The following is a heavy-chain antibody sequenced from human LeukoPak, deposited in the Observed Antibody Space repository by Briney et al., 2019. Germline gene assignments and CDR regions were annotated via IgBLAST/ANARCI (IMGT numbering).Heavy chain of an antibody. V-gene: IGHV4-4*07. CDR2: VYTSGIT. Sequence: SETLSLTCTVSGGFINNYWSWIRQPAGKGLEWIGRVYTSGITNYNPSLKIRITMSVDTSKNQFSLKLTSVTAADTAVYYCARHNGFDRGYYYYMDVWGKGTTVTVSS. D-gene: IGHD3-9*01. J-gene: IGHJ6*03. CDR3: ARHNGFDRGYYYYMDV. CDR1: GGFINNY.